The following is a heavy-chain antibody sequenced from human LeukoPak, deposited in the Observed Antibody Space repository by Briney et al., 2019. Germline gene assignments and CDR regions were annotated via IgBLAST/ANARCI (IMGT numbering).Heavy chain of an antibody. Sequence: SEPLSLTCTVSGGSISNYFWSWIRQPPGKGLEWIGYIYASGTYASGSPHYNPSLKIRVTISVDTSKSQFSLKLSSVTAADTSVYYCARRQSFFDYWGQGTLVTVSS. CDR1: GGSISNYF. J-gene: IGHJ4*02. V-gene: IGHV4-4*09. CDR3: ARRQSFFDY. CDR2: IYASGTYASGSP.